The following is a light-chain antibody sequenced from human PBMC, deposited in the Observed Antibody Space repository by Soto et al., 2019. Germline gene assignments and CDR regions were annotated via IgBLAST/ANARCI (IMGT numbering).Light chain of an antibody. J-gene: IGKJ1*01. CDR1: QSVGSD. CDR2: DIF. V-gene: IGKV3D-15*01. Sequence: EIVLTQSPATLSVCPGAKATLSCLASQSVGSDLAWYQQKPGQAPRLVIYDIFTRATGVPTRISGSGSGTDFTLTISSLQPDDFATYYCQQYNSYSPWTFGQGTKVDIK. CDR3: QQYNSYSPWT.